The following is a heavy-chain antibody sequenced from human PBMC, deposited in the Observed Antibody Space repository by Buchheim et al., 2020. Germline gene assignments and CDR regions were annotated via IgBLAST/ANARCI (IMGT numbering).Heavy chain of an antibody. D-gene: IGHD3-16*01. CDR1: GYTFNSYY. J-gene: IGHJ5*02. V-gene: IGHV1-46*02. Sequence: QVQLVQSGAEVKKPGASVKVSCKTSGYTFNSYYIHWVRQAPGQGLEWMGIINPSGGSTNSAQKFQGRVTMTRDTSTSTVYMEGSSLRSEDTAVYYWGKGGGAYNWFDPWGQGTL. CDR2: INPSGGST. CDR3: GKGGGAYNWFDP.